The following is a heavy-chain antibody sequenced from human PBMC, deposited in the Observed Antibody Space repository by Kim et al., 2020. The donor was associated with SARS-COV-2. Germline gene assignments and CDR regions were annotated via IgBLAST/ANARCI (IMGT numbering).Heavy chain of an antibody. V-gene: IGHV1-69*01. J-gene: IGHJ4*02. CDR3: ARAHSSGYYYQYYFDY. D-gene: IGHD3-22*01. Sequence: FQGRVTITADESPSTAYMELSSLRSEDTAVYYCARAHSSGYYYQYYFDYWGQGTLVTVSS.